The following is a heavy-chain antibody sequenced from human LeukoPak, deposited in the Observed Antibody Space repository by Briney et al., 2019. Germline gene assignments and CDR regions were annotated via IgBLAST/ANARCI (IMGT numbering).Heavy chain of an antibody. V-gene: IGHV1-69*13. CDR1: GGTFSSYA. CDR2: IIPIFGTA. J-gene: IGHJ6*02. Sequence: GASVKVSCKASGGTFSSYAISWVRQAPGQGLEWMGGIIPIFGTANYAQKFQGRVTITADESTSTAYMELSSLRSEDTAVYYCARVLTTVTTNYYYGMDVWGQGTTVTVSS. D-gene: IGHD4-11*01. CDR3: ARVLTTVTTNYYYGMDV.